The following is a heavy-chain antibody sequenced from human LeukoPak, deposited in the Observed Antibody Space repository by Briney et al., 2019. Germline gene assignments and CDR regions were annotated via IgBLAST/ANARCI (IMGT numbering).Heavy chain of an antibody. V-gene: IGHV3-23*01. J-gene: IGHJ4*02. D-gene: IGHD5-18*01. CDR2: ISGSGGST. CDR1: GFTFSSYA. CDR3: AKREMIQLWFRLDS. Sequence: PGGSLRLSCAASGFTFSSYAMSWVRQAPGKGLEWVSAISGSGGSTYYADSVKGRFTISRDNSKNTLYLQMNSLRAEDTAVYYCAKREMIQLWFRLDSWGQGTLVTVSS.